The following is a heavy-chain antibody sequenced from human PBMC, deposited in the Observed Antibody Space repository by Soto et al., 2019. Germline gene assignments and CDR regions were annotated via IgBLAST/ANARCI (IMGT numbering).Heavy chain of an antibody. CDR2: ISAYNGNT. CDR3: ARGSGYDSSGYYFWVYYYGMDV. Sequence: PRASVKVSCKASGYTFTSYGISWVRQAPGQGLEWMGWISAYNGNTNYAQKLQGRVTMTTDTSTSTAYMELRSLRADDTAVYYCARGSGYDSSGYYFWVYYYGMDVWGQGTTVTVSS. D-gene: IGHD3-22*01. CDR1: GYTFTSYG. V-gene: IGHV1-18*01. J-gene: IGHJ6*02.